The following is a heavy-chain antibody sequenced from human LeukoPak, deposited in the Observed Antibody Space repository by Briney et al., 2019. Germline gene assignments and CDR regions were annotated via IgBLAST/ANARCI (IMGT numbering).Heavy chain of an antibody. D-gene: IGHD2-15*01. Sequence: ASVKVSCKASGYTFTSYAMHWVRQAPGQRLEWMGWINAGNGNTKYSQKFQGRVTITRDTSASTAYMELSSLRSEDTAVYYCARDQGGGSCYDYWGHGTLVTVSS. CDR2: INAGNGNT. CDR3: ARDQGGGSCYDY. V-gene: IGHV1-3*01. CDR1: GYTFTSYA. J-gene: IGHJ4*01.